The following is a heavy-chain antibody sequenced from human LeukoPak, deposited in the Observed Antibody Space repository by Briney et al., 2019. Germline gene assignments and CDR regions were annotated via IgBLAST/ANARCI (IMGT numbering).Heavy chain of an antibody. J-gene: IGHJ6*03. CDR2: MNPNSGNT. CDR3: ARGLHDSITIFGVVIGHYYMDV. V-gene: IGHV1-8*03. CDR1: GYTFTSYD. D-gene: IGHD3-3*01. Sequence: GASVKVSCKASGYTFTSYDINWVRQATGQGLEWMGWMNPNSGNTGYAQKFQGRVTITRNTSISTAYMELSSLRSEDTAVYYCARGLHDSITIFGVVIGHYYMDVWGKGTTVTVSS.